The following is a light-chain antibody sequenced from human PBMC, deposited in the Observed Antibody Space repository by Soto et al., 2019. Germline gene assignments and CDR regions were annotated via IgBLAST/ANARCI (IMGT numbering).Light chain of an antibody. V-gene: IGKV1-39*01. CDR3: QMSHTSWT. CDR2: AAS. CDR1: QDISTY. Sequence: DVQMTQSPASLSSSVGYTITITCRASQDISTYLNWVQQKPGKAPNLLLYAASNLQSGVPSRFSGSGSGTHFTLTISSLQPEDFATYYCQMSHTSWTFGQGTKVDIK. J-gene: IGKJ1*01.